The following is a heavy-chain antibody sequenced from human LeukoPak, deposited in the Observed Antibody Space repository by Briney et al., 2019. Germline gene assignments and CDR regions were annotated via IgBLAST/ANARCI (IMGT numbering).Heavy chain of an antibody. CDR2: ISGSSSYI. CDR3: ARDPRRQLWSRGYFDY. Sequence: GGSLRLSCAVSGFTFSSYSMNWVRQAPGKGLEWVSSISGSSSYIYYADSVKGRFTISRHNAKNSLYLQMNSLRAEDTAVYYCARDPRRQLWSRGYFDYWGQGTLVTVSS. V-gene: IGHV3-21*01. J-gene: IGHJ4*02. D-gene: IGHD5-18*01. CDR1: GFTFSSYS.